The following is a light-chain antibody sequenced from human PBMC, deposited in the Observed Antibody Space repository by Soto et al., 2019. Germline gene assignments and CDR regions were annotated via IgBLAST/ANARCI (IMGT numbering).Light chain of an antibody. J-gene: IGKJ4*01. CDR2: DAS. CDR3: QQRSDWPST. Sequence: EIVLTQSPATLSLSPGNRATLSCRASESVSRYLAWYQQKPGQAHRLLIYDASSRAAGIPARFSGSGSGTDFTLTITSLEPEDFAVYYCQQRSDWPSTFGGGTKVEIK. CDR1: ESVSRY. V-gene: IGKV3-11*01.